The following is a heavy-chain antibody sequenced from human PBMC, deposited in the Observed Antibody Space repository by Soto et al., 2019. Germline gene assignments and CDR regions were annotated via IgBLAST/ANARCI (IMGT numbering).Heavy chain of an antibody. J-gene: IGHJ3*02. CDR2: IYYSGST. D-gene: IGHD2-2*01. CDR1: GGSISSGGYY. CDR3: ARSPELGYCSSTSCHRGAFDI. V-gene: IGHV4-31*03. Sequence: SLTCTVSGGSISSGGYYWSWIRQHPGKGLEWIGYIYYSGSTYYNPSLKSRVTISVDTSKNQFSLKLSSVTAADTAVYYCARSPELGYCSSTSCHRGAFDIWGQGTMVTVSS.